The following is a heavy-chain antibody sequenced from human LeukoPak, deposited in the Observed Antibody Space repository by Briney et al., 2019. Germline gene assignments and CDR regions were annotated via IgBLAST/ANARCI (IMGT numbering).Heavy chain of an antibody. V-gene: IGHV4-59*08. D-gene: IGHD5-18*01. J-gene: IGHJ4*02. CDR3: AREGDIYGYPLYYFDY. Sequence: SETLSLTCTVSGGSISSYYWSWIRQPPGKGLEWIGYIYYSGSTNYNPSLKSRVTISVDTSKNQFSLKLSSVTAADTAVYYCAREGDIYGYPLYYFDYWGQGTLVTVSS. CDR1: GGSISSYY. CDR2: IYYSGST.